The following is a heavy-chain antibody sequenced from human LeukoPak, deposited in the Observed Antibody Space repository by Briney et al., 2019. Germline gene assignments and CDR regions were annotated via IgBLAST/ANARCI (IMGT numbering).Heavy chain of an antibody. J-gene: IGHJ4*02. V-gene: IGHV3-53*01. CDR1: GSAFSDQY. Sequence: GGSLRLSCVASGSAFSDQYMDWVRQAPGKGLERVSVIYSGGSTYYADSVKGRFTISRDNSKNTVDLQMNSLRVEDTAVYYCTMRGNTWYDCWGQGTLVTVSS. CDR3: TMRGNTWYDC. D-gene: IGHD6-13*01. CDR2: IYSGGST.